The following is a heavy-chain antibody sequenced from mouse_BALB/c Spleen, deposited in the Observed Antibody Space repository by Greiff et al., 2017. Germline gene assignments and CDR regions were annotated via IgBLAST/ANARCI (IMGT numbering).Heavy chain of an antibody. Sequence: EVKLLESGPGLVKPSQSLSLTCTVTGYSITSDYAWNWIRQFPGNKLEWMGYISYSGSTSYNPSLKSRISITRDTSKNQFFLQLNSVTTEDTATYYCARWLLPHWYFDVWGAGTTVTVSS. D-gene: IGHD2-3*01. CDR1: GYSITSDYA. CDR3: ARWLLPHWYFDV. CDR2: ISYSGST. V-gene: IGHV3-2*02. J-gene: IGHJ1*01.